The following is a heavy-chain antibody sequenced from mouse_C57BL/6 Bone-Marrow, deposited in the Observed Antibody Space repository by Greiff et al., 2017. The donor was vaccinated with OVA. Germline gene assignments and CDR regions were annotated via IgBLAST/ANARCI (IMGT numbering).Heavy chain of an antibody. CDR1: GFTFSDFY. Sequence: EVNVVESGGGLVQSGRSLRLSCATSGFTFSDFYMEWVRQAPGKGLEWIAASRNKANDYTTEYSASVKGRFIVSRDTSQSILYLQMNALRAEDTAIYYCARDADNYYGSSYFDVWGTGTTVTVSS. CDR2: SRNKANDYTT. V-gene: IGHV7-1*01. J-gene: IGHJ1*03. D-gene: IGHD1-1*01. CDR3: ARDADNYYGSSYFDV.